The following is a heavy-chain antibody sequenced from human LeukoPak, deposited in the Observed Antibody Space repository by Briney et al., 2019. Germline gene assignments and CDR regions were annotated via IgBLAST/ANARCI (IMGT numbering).Heavy chain of an antibody. D-gene: IGHD3-22*01. V-gene: IGHV3-66*01. CDR3: ARAGGYDSSGYPDY. CDR1: GFTVSSNY. J-gene: IGHJ4*02. Sequence: GGSLRLSCAASGFTVSSNYMSWVRQAPGKGLEWVSVIYSGGSTYYADSVKGRFTISRDNSKNTLYLQMNSLRAEDTAVYYCARAGGYDSSGYPDYWGQETLVTVSS. CDR2: IYSGGST.